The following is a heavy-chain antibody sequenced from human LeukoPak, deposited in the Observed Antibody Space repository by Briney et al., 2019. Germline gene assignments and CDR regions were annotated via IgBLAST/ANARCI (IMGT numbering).Heavy chain of an antibody. CDR2: IYTSGST. V-gene: IGHV4-61*02. CDR1: GGSISSGSYY. CDR3: ARDLGILWFDP. J-gene: IGHJ5*02. D-gene: IGHD1-1*01. Sequence: SQTLSLTCTVSGGSISSGSYYWSWIRQPAGKGLEWIGRIYTSGSTNYNPSLKSRVTISVDTSKNQFSLKLSSVTAADTGVYYCARDLGILWFDPWGQGTLVTASS.